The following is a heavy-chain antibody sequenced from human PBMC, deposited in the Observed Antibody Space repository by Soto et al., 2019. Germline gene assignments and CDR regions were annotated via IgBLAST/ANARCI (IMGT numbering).Heavy chain of an antibody. V-gene: IGHV3-23*01. D-gene: IGHD3-10*01. J-gene: IGHJ3*02. CDR1: GFTFSSYA. CDR3: AKETIWFGEFKTRNDAFDI. Sequence: GGSLRLSCAASGFTFSSYAMSWVRQAPGKGLEWVSTISGGGSNTYYADSVKGRFTISRDKSKNTLYLQMNSLRAEDTAVYYCAKETIWFGEFKTRNDAFDIWGQGTMVTVSS. CDR2: ISGGGSNT.